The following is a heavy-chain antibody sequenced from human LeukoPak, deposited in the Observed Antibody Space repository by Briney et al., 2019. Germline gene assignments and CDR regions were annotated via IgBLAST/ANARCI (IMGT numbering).Heavy chain of an antibody. V-gene: IGHV4-59*08. J-gene: IGHJ4*02. D-gene: IGHD3-3*01. CDR2: IYYSGST. CDR3: ARHARGDFWSGPVYCLDY. CDR1: GGSISTYY. Sequence: SETLSLTCTVSGGSISTYYWSWIRQPPGKGLEWIGYIYYSGSTNYNPSLKSRVTISVDTSKNHFSLKLSSVTAADTAVYYCARHARGDFWSGPVYCLDYWGQGTLVTVSS.